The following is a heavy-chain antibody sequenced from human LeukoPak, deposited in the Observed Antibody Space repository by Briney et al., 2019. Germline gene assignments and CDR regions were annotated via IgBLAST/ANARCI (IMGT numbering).Heavy chain of an antibody. CDR1: GFTFSNYW. V-gene: IGHV3-7*03. Sequence: GGSLRLSCAASGFTFSNYWMTWVRQAPGKGPEWVANIKQDGSERNYVDSVKGRFTIARDNAKNSLYLQMNSLRAEDTALYYCARGVFGETRDAFDIWGQGTMVTVSS. D-gene: IGHD3-10*02. CDR3: ARGVFGETRDAFDI. CDR2: IKQDGSER. J-gene: IGHJ3*02.